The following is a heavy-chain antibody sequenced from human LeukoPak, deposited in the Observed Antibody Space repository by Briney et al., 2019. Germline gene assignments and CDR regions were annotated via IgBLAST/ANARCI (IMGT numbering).Heavy chain of an antibody. J-gene: IGHJ1*01. Sequence: GGSLRLSCAASGFTFSSHVMSWVRQAPGKGLEWVSAIRGSDGSTYYADPVKGRFTISGDNSKNTLYLQMNSLRAEDTAVYYCAKDLHRYSYGYAEYFQHWGQGTLVTVSS. D-gene: IGHD5-18*01. CDR1: GFTFSSHV. CDR3: AKDLHRYSYGYAEYFQH. CDR2: IRGSDGST. V-gene: IGHV3-23*01.